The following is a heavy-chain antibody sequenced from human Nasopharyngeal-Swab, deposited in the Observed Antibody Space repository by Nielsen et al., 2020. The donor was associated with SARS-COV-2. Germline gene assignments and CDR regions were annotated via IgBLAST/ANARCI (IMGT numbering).Heavy chain of an antibody. V-gene: IGHV4-39*01. J-gene: IGHJ4*02. CDR3: ARAGTTSPETPFDY. D-gene: IGHD1-1*01. Sequence: WIRQPPGKGLEWIGTIHYSGNRFYNPSLRSRLSISVDTSKNQFSLQLSSVTAADTAVYYCARAGTTSPETPFDYWGQGTLVTVSS. CDR2: IHYSGNR.